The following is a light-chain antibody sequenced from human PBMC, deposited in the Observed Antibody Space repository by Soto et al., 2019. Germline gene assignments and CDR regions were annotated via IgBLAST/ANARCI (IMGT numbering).Light chain of an antibody. CDR1: QTISSN. CDR3: QQYNSYPRT. Sequence: EIQMTQSPSSLSASPGDRVTITCRASQTISSNLDWYQQRPGKAPKLLIYDATSMHSGIPSRFSGSGSRTEFPITISSLQPDDFATYYCQQYNSYPRTFGQGTKVDIK. CDR2: DAT. J-gene: IGKJ1*01. V-gene: IGKV1-5*01.